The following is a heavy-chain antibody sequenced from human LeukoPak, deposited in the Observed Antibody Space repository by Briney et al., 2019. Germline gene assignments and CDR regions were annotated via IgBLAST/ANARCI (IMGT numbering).Heavy chain of an antibody. Sequence: GASVKVSCKASGGTFSSYAISWVRQAPGQGLEWMGGIIPIFGTANYAQKFQGRVTITADESTSTAYMEPSSLRSEDTAVYYCARAPTRGYSYGPVGYWGQGTLVTVSS. D-gene: IGHD5-18*01. CDR3: ARAPTRGYSYGPVGY. CDR2: IIPIFGTA. CDR1: GGTFSSYA. V-gene: IGHV1-69*13. J-gene: IGHJ4*02.